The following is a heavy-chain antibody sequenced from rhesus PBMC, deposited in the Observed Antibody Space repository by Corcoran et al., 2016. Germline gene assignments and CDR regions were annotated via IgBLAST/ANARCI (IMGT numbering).Heavy chain of an antibody. D-gene: IGHD3-9*01. CDR1: GYSISSGYG. Sequence: QVQLQASGPGLAKPSESLFLTCAVPGYSISSGYGWSWIRQPPGKGPEWCGYIGGSSGSNNDNPSLKRRFTISKATSKNQFSLKLSSVTTAYTAVYYCARVNEDDYGYYYNGIDYWGQGVLVTVSS. V-gene: IGHV4-127*01. J-gene: IGHJ4*01. CDR3: ARVNEDDYGYYYNGIDY. CDR2: IGGSSGSN.